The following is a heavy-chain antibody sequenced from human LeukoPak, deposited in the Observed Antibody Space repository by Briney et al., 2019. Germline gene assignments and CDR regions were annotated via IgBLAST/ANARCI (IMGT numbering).Heavy chain of an antibody. CDR3: ARDVGTTHFDF. D-gene: IGHD5-12*01. V-gene: IGHV1-18*03. Sequence: ASVKVSCKASGYPFSTYGISWVRQAPGQGLQWMAWISTHNGKTDYAQNFQDRVTVTRDTSTSTVYMELRSLRSDDMAVYFCARDVGTTHFDFWGQGTLVAVSS. CDR2: ISTHNGKT. CDR1: GYPFSTYG. J-gene: IGHJ4*02.